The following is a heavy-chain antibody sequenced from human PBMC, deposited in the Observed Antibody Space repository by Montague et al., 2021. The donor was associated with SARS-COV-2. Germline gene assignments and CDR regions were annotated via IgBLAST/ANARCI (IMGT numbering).Heavy chain of an antibody. CDR1: GFTFSNYW. V-gene: IGHV3-7*01. J-gene: IGHJ5*01. CDR3: ARDPGIPSAGTVGHFDS. Sequence: SLRLSCAASGFTFSNYWMSWVRQAPGKGPEWVANIHQDGSWIYYXDSVRGRFTVSRDNARKSLYLQMSSLRDDDTAIYYCARDPGIPSAGTVGHFDSWGQGILVIVSS. CDR2: IHQDGSWI. D-gene: IGHD6-13*01.